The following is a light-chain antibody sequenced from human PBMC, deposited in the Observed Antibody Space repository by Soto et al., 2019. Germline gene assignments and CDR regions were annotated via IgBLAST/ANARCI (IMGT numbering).Light chain of an antibody. CDR3: AAWDDSLNGQVA. Sequence: QSVLTQPPSASGTPGQRVTISCSGSSSNIGSNTVNWYQQLPGTAPKLLIYSNNQRPSGVPDRFSGSKSGTSASLAISGLQSEDEADSYCAAWDDSLNGQVAFGGGTKLTVL. J-gene: IGLJ2*01. CDR2: SNN. CDR1: SSNIGSNT. V-gene: IGLV1-44*01.